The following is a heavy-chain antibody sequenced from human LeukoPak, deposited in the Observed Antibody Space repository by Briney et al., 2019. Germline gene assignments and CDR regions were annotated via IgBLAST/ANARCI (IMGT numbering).Heavy chain of an antibody. CDR2: IIPIFGTA. V-gene: IGHV1-69*13. J-gene: IGHJ6*02. CDR1: GGTFSSYA. Sequence: SVKVSCKACGGTFSSYAISWVRQAPGQGLEWMGGIIPIFGTANYAQKFQGRVTITADESTSTAYMELSSLRSEDTAVYYCASSIGVASDYGMDVWGQGTTVTVSS. D-gene: IGHD3-3*01. CDR3: ASSIGVASDYGMDV.